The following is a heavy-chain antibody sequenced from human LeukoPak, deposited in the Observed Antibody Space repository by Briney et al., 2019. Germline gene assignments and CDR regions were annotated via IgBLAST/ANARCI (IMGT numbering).Heavy chain of an antibody. CDR3: ARTVVTLDWYFEL. D-gene: IGHD4-23*01. V-gene: IGHV4-4*07. CDR2: FYTSGTT. CDR1: GGSISSYS. Sequence: PSETLSLTCSVSGGSISSYSWNWIRQPAGKGLEWIGRFYTSGTTNFNPSLKTPLTMSIVTSKNQVSLKMRSVTAADTAVYYCARTVVTLDWYFELWGRGTLVSVSS. J-gene: IGHJ2*01.